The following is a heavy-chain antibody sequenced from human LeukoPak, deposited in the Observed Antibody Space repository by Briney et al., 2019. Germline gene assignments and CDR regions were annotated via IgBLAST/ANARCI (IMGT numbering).Heavy chain of an antibody. CDR2: IKQDGSEK. V-gene: IGHV3-7*01. CDR3: ARGPSGYHNT. J-gene: IGHJ4*02. CDR1: GFTFSSYW. D-gene: IGHD5-12*01. Sequence: GGSLGLSCAASGFTFSSYWMNWVRQSPGKGLEWVANIKQDGSEKYYVDSVKGRLTISRDNSKNTLYLQMNSLRAEDTAVYYCARGPSGYHNTGGQGTLVTVSS.